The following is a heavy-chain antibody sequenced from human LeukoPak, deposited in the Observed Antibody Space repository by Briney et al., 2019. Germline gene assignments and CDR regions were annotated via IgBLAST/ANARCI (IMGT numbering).Heavy chain of an antibody. CDR2: ISSSSSYT. CDR3: AREGRGWYYFDY. V-gene: IGHV3-11*05. Sequence: PGGSLRLSCAASGFXFSDYYISWIRQAPGKGLQWVSYISSSSSYTNYADSVKGRFTISRDNAKNSLYLQMNSLRAEDTAVYYCAREGRGWYYFDYWGQGTLVTVSS. D-gene: IGHD6-19*01. CDR1: GFXFSDYY. J-gene: IGHJ4*02.